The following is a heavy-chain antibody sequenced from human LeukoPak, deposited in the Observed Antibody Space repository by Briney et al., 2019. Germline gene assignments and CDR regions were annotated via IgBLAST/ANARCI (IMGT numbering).Heavy chain of an antibody. V-gene: IGHV3-7*01. CDR3: AREGGDYDFYY. CDR1: GFTFSSYW. Sequence: GGSLRLSCVASGFTFSSYWMSWVRQAPGKGLEWVANIKQDGSEKYYVDSVKGRFTISRDNAKNSLYLQMNSLRAEDTAVYYCAREGGDYDFYYWGQGTLVTASS. D-gene: IGHD3-3*01. CDR2: IKQDGSEK. J-gene: IGHJ4*02.